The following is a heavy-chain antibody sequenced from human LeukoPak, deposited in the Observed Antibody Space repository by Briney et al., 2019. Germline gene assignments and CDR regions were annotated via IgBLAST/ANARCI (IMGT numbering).Heavy chain of an antibody. CDR3: TRGKWELLSGDY. D-gene: IGHD1-26*01. CDR2: IRSKAYGGTT. Sequence: PGGSLRLSCAASGFTVSSNYMNWVRQAPGKGLEWVGFIRSKAYGGTTEYAASVKGRFTISRDDSKSIAYLQMNSLKTEDTAVYYCTRGKWELLSGDYWGQGTLVTVSS. J-gene: IGHJ4*02. V-gene: IGHV3-49*04. CDR1: GFTVSSNY.